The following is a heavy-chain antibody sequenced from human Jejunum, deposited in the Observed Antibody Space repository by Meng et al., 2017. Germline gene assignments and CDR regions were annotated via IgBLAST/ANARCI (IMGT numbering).Heavy chain of an antibody. CDR1: GFTYSTYA. J-gene: IGHJ4*02. Sequence: GESLKISCAASGFTYSTYAMTWVRQAPGEGLEWVSLLDSSSYYIHYADSVKGRFTISRDNAKSSLYLQMISLRAEDTAVYYCARADYTSGWPVIDYWGQGTVVTVSS. V-gene: IGHV3-21*01. CDR2: LDSSSYYI. CDR3: ARADYTSGWPVIDY. D-gene: IGHD6-19*01.